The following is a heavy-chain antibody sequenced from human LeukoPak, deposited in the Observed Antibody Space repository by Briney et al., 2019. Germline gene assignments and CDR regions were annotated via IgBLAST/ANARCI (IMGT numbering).Heavy chain of an antibody. D-gene: IGHD6-19*01. CDR2: ISGSGDST. Sequence: GGSLRLSCAASGFTFSNYAMRWVRQAPGKGLEWVSGISGSGDSTYYADSVKGRFTISRDNSKNTLYLQMDSLRAEDTAVYYCARRSGIAVAGAFDYWGQGTLVTVSS. J-gene: IGHJ4*02. CDR1: GFTFSNYA. V-gene: IGHV3-23*01. CDR3: ARRSGIAVAGAFDY.